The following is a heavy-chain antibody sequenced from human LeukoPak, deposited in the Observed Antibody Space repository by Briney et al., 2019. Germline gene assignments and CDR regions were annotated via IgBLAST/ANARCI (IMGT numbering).Heavy chain of an antibody. CDR1: RDSITTDRYS. CDR2: IYHSANT. CDR3: ARQGGYGMDV. Sequence: KPSETLSLTCTVSRDSITTDRYSWGWVRQPPGEGLEWIATIYHSANTYYNPSLKSRLTISEDTSKNQFSLKLTSVTAADTAVYYCARQGGYGMDVWGQGTTVTVSS. J-gene: IGHJ6*02. V-gene: IGHV4-39*01. D-gene: IGHD3-16*01.